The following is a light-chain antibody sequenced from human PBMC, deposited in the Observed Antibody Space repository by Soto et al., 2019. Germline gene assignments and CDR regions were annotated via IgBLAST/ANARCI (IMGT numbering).Light chain of an antibody. CDR3: QQYGSSPPLT. CDR1: QSVSSS. CDR2: DTS. V-gene: IGKV3-15*01. Sequence: EIVVTQSPATLSVSPGERVTLSCRASQSVSSSLAWYQQRPGQAPRLLIYDTSTRAAGIAARFSGSGSGTEFTLTISSLQSEDSAVYYCQQYGSSPPLTFGGGTKVEIK. J-gene: IGKJ4*01.